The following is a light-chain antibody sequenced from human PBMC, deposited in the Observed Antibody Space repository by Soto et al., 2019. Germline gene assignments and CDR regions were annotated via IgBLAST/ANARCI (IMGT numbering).Light chain of an antibody. Sequence: QSKGTRSRSPLERTILFCRASQNVTSNLAWHQHKPGQPPRLLIYGAYTRATGLPARFSGSGSGTEFTLPINRLQSEDFAVYYCQQYNSWPPLTFGGGTKVDIK. V-gene: IGKV3-15*01. CDR2: GAY. J-gene: IGKJ4*01. CDR3: QQYNSWPPLT. CDR1: QNVTSN.